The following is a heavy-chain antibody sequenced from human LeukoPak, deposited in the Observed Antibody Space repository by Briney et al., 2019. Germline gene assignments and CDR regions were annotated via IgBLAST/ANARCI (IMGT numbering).Heavy chain of an antibody. CDR2: INHSGST. CDR3: ARDLDY. V-gene: IGHV4-34*01. CDR1: GGSFSGYY. J-gene: IGHJ4*02. Sequence: PSETLPLTCAVYGGSFSGYYWSWIRQPPGKGLEWIGEINHSGSTNYNPSLKSRVTISVDTSKNQFSLKLSSVTAADTAVYYCARDLDYWGQGTLVTVSS.